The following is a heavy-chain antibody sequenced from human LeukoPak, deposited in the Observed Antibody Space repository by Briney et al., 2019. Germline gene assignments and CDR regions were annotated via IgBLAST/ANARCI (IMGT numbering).Heavy chain of an antibody. J-gene: IGHJ5*02. CDR1: GFTFSSYG. Sequence: GGSLRLSCAASGFTFSSYGMHWVRQAPGKGLEWVAVIWYDGSNKYYADSVKGRFTISRDDAKNSLYLQMNSLRAEDTAMYYCATSTYSSSPSWGQGTLVTVSS. CDR2: IWYDGSNK. D-gene: IGHD6-6*01. CDR3: ATSTYSSSPS. V-gene: IGHV3-33*03.